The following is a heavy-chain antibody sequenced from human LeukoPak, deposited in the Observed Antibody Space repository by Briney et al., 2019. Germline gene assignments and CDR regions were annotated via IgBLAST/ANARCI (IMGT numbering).Heavy chain of an antibody. CDR2: INAGNGNT. CDR3: ARFGHDAFDI. V-gene: IGHV1-3*01. Sequence: GASVKVSFTASGYTFTGYAIQWVRQAPGQRLEWMGWINAGNGNTKYSQKFQGRVTMITDASTSTAYMELRSLRSDDTAVYYCARFGHDAFDIWGQGTMVTVSS. J-gene: IGHJ3*02. CDR1: GYTFTGYA. D-gene: IGHD3-16*01.